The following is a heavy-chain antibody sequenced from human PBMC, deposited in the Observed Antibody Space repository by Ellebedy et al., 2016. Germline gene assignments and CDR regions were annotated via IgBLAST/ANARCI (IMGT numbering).Heavy chain of an antibody. CDR2: TYYRSKWYY. J-gene: IGHJ4*02. V-gene: IGHV6-1*01. CDR1: GDSVSDNRAA. D-gene: IGHD5-18*01. CDR3: ARDPDTANKIDY. Sequence: SQTLSLTXAISGDSVSDNRAAWNWIRQSPSRGLEWLGRTYYRSKWYYEYAVSVKSRITINPDTSKNQFSLQLNSVTPEDTAVYYCARDPDTANKIDYWGQGTLVTVSA.